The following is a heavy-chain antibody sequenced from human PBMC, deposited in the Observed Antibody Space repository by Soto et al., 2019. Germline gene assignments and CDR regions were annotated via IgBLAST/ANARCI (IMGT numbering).Heavy chain of an antibody. CDR2: ISGSGGST. CDR3: AKSSTIFGVPTWFDP. D-gene: IGHD3-3*01. Sequence: GGSLRLSCAASGCTFSSYALSRVHQAPGKGLEWVSAISGSGGSTYYADSVKGRFTISRDNSKNTLYLQMNSLRAEDTAVYYCAKSSTIFGVPTWFDPWGQGTLVTVSS. J-gene: IGHJ5*02. V-gene: IGHV3-23*01. CDR1: GCTFSSYA.